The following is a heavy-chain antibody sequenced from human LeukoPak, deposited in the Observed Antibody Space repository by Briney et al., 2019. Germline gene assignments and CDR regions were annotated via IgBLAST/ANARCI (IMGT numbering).Heavy chain of an antibody. J-gene: IGHJ4*02. V-gene: IGHV4-59*01. D-gene: IGHD3-16*01. CDR3: ARSYTNLLFFDF. CDR2: IYYSGSA. Sequence: SETLSLTCTVSGDSISTYYWSWIRQPPGKGLEWIGYIYYSGSANYNPSLMSRVTISVDTSKNQFSLKLGSVTAADTAVYYCARSYTNLLFFDFWGQGTLVLVSS. CDR1: GDSISTYY.